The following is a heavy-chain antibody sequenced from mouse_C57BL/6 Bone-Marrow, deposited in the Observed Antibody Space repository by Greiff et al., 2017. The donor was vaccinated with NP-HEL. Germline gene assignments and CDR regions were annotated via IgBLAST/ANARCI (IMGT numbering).Heavy chain of an antibody. D-gene: IGHD2-1*01. CDR3: ARNYYGNPYYAMDY. V-gene: IGHV1-76*01. Sequence: VQLQESGAELVRPGASVKLSCKASGYTFTDYYINWVKQRPGQGLEWIARIYPGSGNNYYNEKFKGKATLTAEKSSSTAYMQLSSLTSADSAVYFCARNYYGNPYYAMDYWGQGTSVTVSS. CDR1: GYTFTDYY. J-gene: IGHJ4*01. CDR2: IYPGSGNN.